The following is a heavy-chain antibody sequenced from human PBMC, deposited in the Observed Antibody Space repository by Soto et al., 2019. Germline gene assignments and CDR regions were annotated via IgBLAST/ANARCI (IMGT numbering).Heavy chain of an antibody. J-gene: IGHJ5*02. CDR1: GYTFTGHY. D-gene: IGHD3-22*01. CDR3: ARAELTMIVVVITQGSNWFDP. CDR2: INPNSGGT. V-gene: IGHV1-2*02. Sequence: GASVKVSCKASGYTFTGHYMHWVRQAPGQGLEWMGWINPNSGGTNYAQKFQGRVTMTRDTSISTAYMELSRLRSDDTAVYYCARAELTMIVVVITQGSNWFDPWGQGTLVTVSS.